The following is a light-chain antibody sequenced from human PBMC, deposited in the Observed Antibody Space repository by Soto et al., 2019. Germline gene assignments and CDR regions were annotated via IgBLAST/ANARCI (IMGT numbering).Light chain of an antibody. V-gene: IGKV1-5*03. CDR3: HQYDSYPLT. CDR1: QSIRSW. CDR2: KAS. J-gene: IGKJ4*01. Sequence: DIQMTQSPSTLSASVGDRVTITCRASQSIRSWLAWYQQKPGKVPKLLIYKASTLESGVPSRFSGSESGTEFTLTIRSRQPDDFATYYCHQYDSYPLTFGGGTKVQIK.